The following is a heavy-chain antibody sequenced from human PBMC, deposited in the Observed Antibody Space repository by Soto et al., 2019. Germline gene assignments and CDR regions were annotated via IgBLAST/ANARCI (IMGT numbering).Heavy chain of an antibody. V-gene: IGHV3-15*01. CDR3: TTLDYGDYGIDY. CDR2: IKSKTDGGTT. J-gene: IGHJ4*02. Sequence: EVQLVESGGGLVKPGGSLRLSCAASGFTFSNAWMSWVRQAPGKGLEWVGRIKSKTDGGTTDYAAPVKGRFTISRDDSKNTLYLQMNRLKTEDTAVYYCTTLDYGDYGIDYWGQGTLVTVSS. CDR1: GFTFSNAW. D-gene: IGHD4-17*01.